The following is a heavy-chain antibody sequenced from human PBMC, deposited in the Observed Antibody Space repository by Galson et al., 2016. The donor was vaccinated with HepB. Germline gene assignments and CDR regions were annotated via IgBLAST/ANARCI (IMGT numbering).Heavy chain of an antibody. CDR1: GYTFTGYY. CDR3: ARDNYDILAGYELDY. CDR2: INPSSGGT. V-gene: IGHV1-2*02. Sequence: SVKVSCKASGYTFTGYYMHWVRQAPGQGLEWMGWINPSSGGTIYAQKFQGRVTMTRDTSISTAYMELSSLRSDDTAVYYCARDNYDILAGYELDYWGQGTLVTVSS. J-gene: IGHJ4*02. D-gene: IGHD3-9*01.